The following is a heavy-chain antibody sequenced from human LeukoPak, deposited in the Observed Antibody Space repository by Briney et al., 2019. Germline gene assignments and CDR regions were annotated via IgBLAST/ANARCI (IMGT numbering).Heavy chain of an antibody. CDR1: GGSINNYY. V-gene: IGHV4-59*08. Sequence: SETLSLTCTVSGGSINNYYWNWIRQPPGKGLEWIGYIYYSGSTNYNPSLKSRVTISVDTSRNQFSLKLSSVTAADTAVYYCARHGLRVWDPLGYWGQGTLVTVSS. D-gene: IGHD3-16*01. CDR3: ARHGLRVWDPLGY. CDR2: IYYSGST. J-gene: IGHJ4*02.